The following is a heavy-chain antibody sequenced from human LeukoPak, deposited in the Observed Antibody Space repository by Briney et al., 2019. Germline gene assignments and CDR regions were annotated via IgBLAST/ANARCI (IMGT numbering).Heavy chain of an antibody. Sequence: GASVKVSCKASGYTFTGYYMHWVRQAPGQGLEWMGWINPNSGGTNYAQKFQGRVTTTRDTSISTAYMELSRLRSDDTAVYYCARDDIVATITLDWGQGTLVTVSS. J-gene: IGHJ4*02. CDR2: INPNSGGT. D-gene: IGHD5-12*01. CDR3: ARDDIVATITLD. CDR1: GYTFTGYY. V-gene: IGHV1-2*02.